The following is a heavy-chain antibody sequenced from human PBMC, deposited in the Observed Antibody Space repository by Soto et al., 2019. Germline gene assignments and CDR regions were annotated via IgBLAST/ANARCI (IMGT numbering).Heavy chain of an antibody. CDR3: ARVVSKGTRAGWFDP. CDR1: GYTFTSYG. J-gene: IGHJ5*02. D-gene: IGHD4-4*01. CDR2: ISAYNGNT. Sequence: ASVKVSCKASGYTFTSYGISWVRQAPGQGLEWMGWISAYNGNTNYAQKLQGRVTMTTDTSTSTAYMELRSLRSDDTAVYYCARVVSKGTRAGWFDPWGQGTLVTVSS. V-gene: IGHV1-18*01.